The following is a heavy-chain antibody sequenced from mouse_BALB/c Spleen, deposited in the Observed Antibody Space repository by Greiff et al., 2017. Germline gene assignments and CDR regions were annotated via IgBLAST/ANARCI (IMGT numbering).Heavy chain of an antibody. CDR3: AWATAPY. J-gene: IGHJ3*01. D-gene: IGHD1-2*01. CDR2: INPSNGRT. Sequence: VQLQQSGAELVKPGASVKLSCKASGYTFTSYWMHWVKQRPGQGLEWIGEINPSNGRTNYNEKFKSKATLTVDKSSSTAYMQLSSLTSEDSAVYYCAWATAPYWGQGTLVTVSA. CDR1: GYTFTSYW. V-gene: IGHV1S81*02.